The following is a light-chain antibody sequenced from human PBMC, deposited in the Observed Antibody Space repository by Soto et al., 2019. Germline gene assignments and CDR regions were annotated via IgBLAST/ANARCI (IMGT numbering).Light chain of an antibody. Sequence: QSALTQPPSVSGSPGQSVTISCTGPSSDFGTYNGISWSQQPPVTSTKLMIYDCSNRPSGVPDRFSRSTSSTTASLTIPGIQGENNGDYYCSLYTIIHTPVFGT. J-gene: IGLJ1*01. CDR1: SSDFGTYNG. V-gene: IGLV2-18*01. CDR3: SLYTIIHTPV. CDR2: DCS.